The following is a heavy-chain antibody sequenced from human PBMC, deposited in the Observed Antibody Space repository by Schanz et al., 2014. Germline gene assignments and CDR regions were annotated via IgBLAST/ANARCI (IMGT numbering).Heavy chain of an antibody. V-gene: IGHV3-66*01. CDR3: ARGGPAYYFDD. J-gene: IGHJ4*02. CDR2: IYIGGNT. Sequence: EVQLLESGGGLVQPGGSLRLSCAASGFTFSSYAMSWVRQAPGKGLEWVSFIYIGGNTYYADSVKGRFTISRDNSKNTVYIQMNSLRAEDTAVYYCARGGPAYYFDDWGQGTLLTVSS. CDR1: GFTFSSYA.